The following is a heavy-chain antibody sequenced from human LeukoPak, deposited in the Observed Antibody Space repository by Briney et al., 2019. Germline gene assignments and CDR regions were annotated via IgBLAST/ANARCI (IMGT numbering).Heavy chain of an antibody. D-gene: IGHD5-18*01. J-gene: IGHJ6*02. CDR1: GGSINSYY. CDR3: ARGSGYSYYYYYYGMDV. CDR2: IYYSGST. Sequence: PSETLSLTCTVSGGSINSYYWSWIRQPPGKGLEWIGYIYYSGSTNYNPSLKSRVTISVDTSKNQFSLKLSSVTAADTAVYYCARGSGYSYYYYYYGMDVWGQGTTVTVSS. V-gene: IGHV4-59*01.